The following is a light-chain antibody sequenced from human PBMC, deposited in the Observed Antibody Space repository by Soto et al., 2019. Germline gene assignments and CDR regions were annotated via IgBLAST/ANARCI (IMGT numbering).Light chain of an antibody. V-gene: IGKV3-15*01. CDR1: QNVSSN. J-gene: IGKJ2*01. CDR3: QQYNNWPPVT. Sequence: EIVMTQSPATLSVSPGERTTLSCRGSQNVSSNLAWYQQKTGQAPRLLIYGASTRATGIPARFSGSGSGTEFTLTISSLQSEDFAVYYCQQYNNWPPVTFGQGTKLEIK. CDR2: GAS.